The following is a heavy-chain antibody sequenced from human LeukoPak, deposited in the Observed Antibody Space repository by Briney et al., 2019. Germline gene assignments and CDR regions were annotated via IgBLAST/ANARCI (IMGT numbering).Heavy chain of an antibody. J-gene: IGHJ4*02. CDR1: GYSLTDFY. CDR2: INPKTGAT. CDR3: ARGWTDDTGY. V-gene: IGHV1-2*02. D-gene: IGHD1-1*01. Sequence: ASVKVSCKAFGYSLTDFYMHWVRQAPGQGLQWMGWINPKTGATNYAQEFQGRVTTTRDASINTAYMELTSLSSADTAVYYCARGWTDDTGYWGQGTLVTVPS.